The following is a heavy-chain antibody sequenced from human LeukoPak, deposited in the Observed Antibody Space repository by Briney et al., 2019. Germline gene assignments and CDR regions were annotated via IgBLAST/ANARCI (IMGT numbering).Heavy chain of an antibody. D-gene: IGHD1-7*01. V-gene: IGHV3-30-3*01. CDR3: ARGLNWNSVKVFDY. J-gene: IGHJ4*02. CDR1: GFTFSSYA. Sequence: GRSLRLSCAASGFTFSSYAMHWVRQAPGKGLEWVAVISYDGSNKYYADSVKGRFTISRDNSKNTMYLQMNSLRAEDTAVYYCARGLNWNSVKVFDYWGQGTLVTVSS. CDR2: ISYDGSNK.